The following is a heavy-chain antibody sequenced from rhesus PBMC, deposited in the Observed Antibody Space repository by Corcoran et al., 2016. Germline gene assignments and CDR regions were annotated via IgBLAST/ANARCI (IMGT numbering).Heavy chain of an antibody. D-gene: IGHD3-16*01. CDR1: GSTFVDYG. Sequence: EVQLVESGGGLVQPGGSLRLSCAASGSTFVDYGIHWVRQGPGKGLEWFSSISNTGKTIYSADSVKGRFTVSRDNAKNSLSLQMNSLRAEDTAVYYCTRSLGTYYDYWGQGVLVTVSS. CDR3: TRSLGTYYDY. V-gene: IGHV3-7*01. CDR2: ISNTGKTI. J-gene: IGHJ4*01.